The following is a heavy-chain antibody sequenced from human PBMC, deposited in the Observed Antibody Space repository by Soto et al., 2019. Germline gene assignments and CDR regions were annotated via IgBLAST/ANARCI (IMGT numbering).Heavy chain of an antibody. CDR1: GFTINTYV. D-gene: IGHD3-10*01. Sequence: QVQLVESGGGVVQPGRSLRLSCAASGFTINTYVMHWVRQTPGKGLEWVALIWSDGSDEYYADSVKGRFTISRDNSKNTLYLHMNSLRVEDTALYYCARDSRGSGSNDYWGQGTLVTVSS. CDR2: IWSDGSDE. V-gene: IGHV3-33*01. CDR3: ARDSRGSGSNDY. J-gene: IGHJ4*02.